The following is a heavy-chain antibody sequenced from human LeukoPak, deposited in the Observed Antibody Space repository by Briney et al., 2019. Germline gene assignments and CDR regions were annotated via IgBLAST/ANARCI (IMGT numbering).Heavy chain of an antibody. Sequence: PSETLSLTCAVYGGSFSDYYCNWIRQPPGKGLEWIGEINHSGSTNYNPSLKSRVTISVDTSKNQFSLKLSSVTAADTAVYYCASGVRAFDIWGQGTMVTVSS. D-gene: IGHD3-16*01. CDR1: GGSFSDYY. CDR3: ASGVRAFDI. V-gene: IGHV4-34*09. J-gene: IGHJ3*02. CDR2: INHSGST.